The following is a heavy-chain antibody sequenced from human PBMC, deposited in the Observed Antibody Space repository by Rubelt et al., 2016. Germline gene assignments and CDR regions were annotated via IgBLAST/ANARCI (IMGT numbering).Heavy chain of an antibody. Sequence: QVQLQESGPGLVKPSETLSLTCTVSGGSISSYYWSWIRQPPGKGLEWIGYIYYSGSTNYNPSRKSRVTISVDTSKNKFSLKLSSVTAADTAVFYWARQGVRYYDMSAFDIWGQGTMVTVSS. D-gene: IGHD3-22*01. V-gene: IGHV4-59*08. CDR3: ARQGVRYYDMSAFDI. J-gene: IGHJ3*02. CDR2: IYYSGST. CDR1: GGSISSYY.